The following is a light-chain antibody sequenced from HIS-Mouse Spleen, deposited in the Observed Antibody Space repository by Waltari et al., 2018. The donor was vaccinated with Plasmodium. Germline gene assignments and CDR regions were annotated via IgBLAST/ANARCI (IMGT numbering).Light chain of an antibody. Sequence: EIVLTQSPATLSLSPGERATLSCRASQSVSSYLAWYQQKPGQAPRLLIYDASNRATGIPARFSGSGSGTYFTLIISSLEPEDCAVYYCQQRSNWPPLTFGGGTKVEIK. J-gene: IGKJ4*01. CDR1: QSVSSY. V-gene: IGKV3-11*01. CDR2: DAS. CDR3: QQRSNWPPLT.